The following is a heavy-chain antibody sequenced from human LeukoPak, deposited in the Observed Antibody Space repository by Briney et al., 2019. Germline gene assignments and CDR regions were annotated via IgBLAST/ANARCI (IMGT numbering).Heavy chain of an antibody. CDR2: IYYSGST. CDR3: ARLNGEAVVPYYFDY. V-gene: IGHV4-39*01. J-gene: IGHJ4*02. D-gene: IGHD5-18*01. Sequence: NPSETLSLTCTVSGGSISSSSYYWGWIRQPPGKGLEWIGSIYYSGSTYYNPSLKSRVTISVDTSKNQFSLKLSSVTAADTAVYYCARLNGEAVVPYYFDYWGQGTLVTVSS. CDR1: GGSISSSSYY.